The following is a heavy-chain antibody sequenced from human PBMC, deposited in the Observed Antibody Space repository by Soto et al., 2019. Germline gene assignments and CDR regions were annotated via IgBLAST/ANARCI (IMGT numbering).Heavy chain of an antibody. D-gene: IGHD1-26*01. V-gene: IGHV6-1*01. CDR1: GDSVSSNSAA. Sequence: QTLSLTCAISGDSVSSNSAAWNWIRQSPSRGLEWLGRTYYRSKWYNDYAVSVKSRITINPDTSKNQFSLQLNSVTPEDTAVYYCASGVGARWYYYYGMDVWGQGTTVTVSS. CDR2: TYYRSKWYN. J-gene: IGHJ6*02. CDR3: ASGVGARWYYYYGMDV.